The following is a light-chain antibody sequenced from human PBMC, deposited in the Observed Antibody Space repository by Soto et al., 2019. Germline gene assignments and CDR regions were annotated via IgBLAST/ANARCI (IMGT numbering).Light chain of an antibody. CDR3: QQLNSYPLT. V-gene: IGKV1-9*01. J-gene: IGKJ1*01. CDR1: RSISRY. Sequence: DIQMTQSPSSLSASVGDRVNMTCRASRSISRYLSWYQQKPGKAPNLLIYAASTLQSGAPSRFSGSGSGTDFTLTIRSLQPEDFATYYCQQLNSYPLTFGQVTKVDIK. CDR2: AAS.